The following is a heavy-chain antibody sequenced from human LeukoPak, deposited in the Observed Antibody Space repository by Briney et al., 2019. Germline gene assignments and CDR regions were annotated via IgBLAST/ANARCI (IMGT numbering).Heavy chain of an antibody. V-gene: IGHV5-51*01. CDR2: IYPGDSDT. CDR3: ARCGEMATISSCYFDY. CDR1: GYSFTYYW. Sequence: GESLKISCKGFGYSFTYYWIGWVRQMPGKGLEWMGIIYPGDSDTRYSPFFQGQVTISADKSISTAYLQWSSLRASDPGMYYCARCGEMATISSCYFDYWGQGTLVSVSS. D-gene: IGHD5-24*01. J-gene: IGHJ4*02.